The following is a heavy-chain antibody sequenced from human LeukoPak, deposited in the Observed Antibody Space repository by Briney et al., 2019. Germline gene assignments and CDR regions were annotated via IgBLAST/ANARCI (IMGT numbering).Heavy chain of an antibody. Sequence: SVKVSCKASGGTFSSYAISWVRQAPGQGLEWMGGIIPIFGTANYAQKFQGRVTMTRDTSTSTVYMELSSLRSEDTAVYYCARDQNNYDSSGGAFDIWGQGTMVTVSS. J-gene: IGHJ3*02. D-gene: IGHD3-22*01. CDR3: ARDQNNYDSSGGAFDI. CDR2: IIPIFGTA. V-gene: IGHV1-69*05. CDR1: GGTFSSYA.